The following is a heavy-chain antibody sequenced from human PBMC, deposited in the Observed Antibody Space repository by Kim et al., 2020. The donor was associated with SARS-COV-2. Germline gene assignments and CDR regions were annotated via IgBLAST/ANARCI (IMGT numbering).Heavy chain of an antibody. V-gene: IGHV4-59*01. J-gene: IGHJ4*01. CDR2: IYYSGST. CDR3: ARAADGYNFLSPYYFDY. D-gene: IGHD5-12*01. Sequence: SETLSLTCTVSGGSISSYYWSWIRQPPGKGLEWIGYIYYSGSTNYNPSLKSRVTISVDTSKNQFSLKLSSVTAADTAVYYCARAADGYNFLSPYYFDYWG. CDR1: GGSISSYY.